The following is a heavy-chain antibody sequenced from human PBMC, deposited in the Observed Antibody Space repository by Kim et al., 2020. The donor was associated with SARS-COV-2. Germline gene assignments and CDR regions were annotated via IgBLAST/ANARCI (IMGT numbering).Heavy chain of an antibody. D-gene: IGHD5-12*01. CDR2: MNPNSGNT. J-gene: IGHJ6*03. CDR3: ARGSIVATIFNYYYYMDV. V-gene: IGHV1-8*01. Sequence: VKVSCKASGYTFTSYDINWVRQATGQGLEWMGWMNPNSGNTGYAQKFQGRVTMTRNTSISTAYMELSSLRSEDTAVYYCARGSIVATIFNYYYYMDVWGKGTTVTVSS. CDR1: GYTFTSYD.